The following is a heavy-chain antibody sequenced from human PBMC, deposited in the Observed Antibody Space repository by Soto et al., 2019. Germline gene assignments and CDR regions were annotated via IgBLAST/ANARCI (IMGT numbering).Heavy chain of an antibody. CDR3: ARAKGYCTNGVCQNGAFDI. D-gene: IGHD2-8*01. CDR1: GYTFTSYV. J-gene: IGHJ3*02. CDR2: ISAYNGNT. Sequence: ASVKVSCKASGYTFTSYVISWVRQAPGQGLEWMGWISAYNGNTNYAQKLQGRVTMTTDTSTSTAYMELRSLRSDDTAVYYCARAKGYCTNGVCQNGAFDIWGQGTMVTVSS. V-gene: IGHV1-18*01.